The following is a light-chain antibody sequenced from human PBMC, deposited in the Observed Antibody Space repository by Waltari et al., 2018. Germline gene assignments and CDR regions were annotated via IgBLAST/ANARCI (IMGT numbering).Light chain of an antibody. V-gene: IGKV1-5*03. CDR1: QSIRSW. Sequence: DIQMTQSPSTLSASVGDRVTITCRASQSIRSWLAWYKQKPGKAPNLLISRASSLESGVPSRFSGSGSGTEFSLTISSLQPDDFATYYCQQYSSYNSFGQGTKLEI. CDR3: QQYSSYNS. CDR2: RAS. J-gene: IGKJ2*03.